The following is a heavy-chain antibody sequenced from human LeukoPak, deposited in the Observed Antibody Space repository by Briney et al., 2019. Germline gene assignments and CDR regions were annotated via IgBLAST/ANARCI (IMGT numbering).Heavy chain of an antibody. CDR1: GGTFSSYA. V-gene: IGHV1-69*04. Sequence: SVKVSCKASGGTFSSYAISWVRQAPGQGLEWMGRIIPIFGIANYAQKFQGRVTITADKSTSTAYMELSSLRSEDTAVYYCARYDSSGYTHYGMDVWGQGTAVTVSS. CDR3: ARYDSSGYTHYGMDV. CDR2: IIPIFGIA. D-gene: IGHD3-22*01. J-gene: IGHJ6*02.